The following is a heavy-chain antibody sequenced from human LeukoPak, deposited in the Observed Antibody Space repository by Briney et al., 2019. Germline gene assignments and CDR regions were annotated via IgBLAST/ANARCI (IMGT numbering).Heavy chain of an antibody. Sequence: GGSLRLSCAASGFTFSSYAMHWVRQAPGKGLEWVAVISYDGSSKYYADSVKGRFTISRDNSKNTLYLQMNSLRAEDTAVYYCARGGAYYDFWSGYYNPDYWGQGTLVTVSS. CDR2: ISYDGSSK. D-gene: IGHD3-3*01. CDR1: GFTFSSYA. V-gene: IGHV3-30-3*01. CDR3: ARGGAYYDFWSGYYNPDY. J-gene: IGHJ4*02.